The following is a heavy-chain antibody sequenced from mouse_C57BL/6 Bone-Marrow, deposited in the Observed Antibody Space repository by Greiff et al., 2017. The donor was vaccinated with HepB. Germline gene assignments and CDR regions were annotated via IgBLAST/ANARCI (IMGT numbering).Heavy chain of an antibody. CDR3: ASYGNYEFAY. Sequence: QVQLKESGAELMKPGASVKLSCKATGYTFTGYWIEWVKQRPGHGLEWIGEILPGSGSTNYNEKFKGKATFTADTSSNTAYMQLSSLTTEDSAIYYCASYGNYEFAYWGQGTLVTVSA. V-gene: IGHV1-9*01. CDR2: ILPGSGST. CDR1: GYTFTGYW. D-gene: IGHD2-1*01. J-gene: IGHJ3*01.